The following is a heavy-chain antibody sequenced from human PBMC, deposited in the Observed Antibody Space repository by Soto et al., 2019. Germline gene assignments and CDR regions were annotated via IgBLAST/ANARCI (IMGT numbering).Heavy chain of an antibody. Sequence: QVQLVQSGAEVKKPGSSVKVSCKASGGTFSSYAISWVRQAPGQGLEWMGGIIPIFGTANYAQKFQGRVTITADESTGTAYEELSSLRSEDTAVYYCARGPRRGDSGYDNIYGMYVWGQGTTVTVSS. CDR3: ARGPRRGDSGYDNIYGMYV. CDR2: IIPIFGTA. D-gene: IGHD5-12*01. V-gene: IGHV1-69*12. J-gene: IGHJ6*02. CDR1: GGTFSSYA.